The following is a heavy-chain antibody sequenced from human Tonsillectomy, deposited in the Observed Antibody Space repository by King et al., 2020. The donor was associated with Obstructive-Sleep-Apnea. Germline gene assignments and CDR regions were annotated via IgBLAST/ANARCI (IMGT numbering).Heavy chain of an antibody. CDR1: GFTFSIYG. CDR3: ASDRAIAVASPSDGIDV. D-gene: IGHD6-19*01. V-gene: IGHV3-33*01. CDR2: IWYDGSNK. Sequence: VQLVESGGGAFQPGRSLRLSCAASGFTFSIYGMHWVRQAPGKGLEWVAVIWYDGSNKYYADSVKGRFTISRDNSKNPLYLQMNSRRAEDTAVYYCASDRAIAVASPSDGIDVWGQGTPVTVSS. J-gene: IGHJ6*02.